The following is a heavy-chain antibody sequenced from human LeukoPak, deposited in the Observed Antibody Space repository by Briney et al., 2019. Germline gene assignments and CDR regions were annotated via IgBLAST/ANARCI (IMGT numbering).Heavy chain of an antibody. CDR3: ARGKRVKYQLLTISYYYYMDV. Sequence: PSETLSLTCTVSGGSISSGSYYWSWIRQPAGKGLEWIGRIYTSGSTNYNPSLKSRVTISVDTSKNQFSLKLSSVTAADTAVYYCARGKRVKYQLLTISYYYYMDVWGKGTTVTISS. CDR1: GGSISSGSYY. J-gene: IGHJ6*03. V-gene: IGHV4-61*02. D-gene: IGHD2-2*01. CDR2: IYTSGST.